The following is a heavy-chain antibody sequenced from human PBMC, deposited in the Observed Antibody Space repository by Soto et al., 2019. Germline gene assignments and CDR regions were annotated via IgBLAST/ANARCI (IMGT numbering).Heavy chain of an antibody. CDR1: GYTFTSYG. D-gene: IGHD2-8*01. V-gene: IGHV1-18*01. J-gene: IGHJ5*02. CDR2: ISAYNGNT. Sequence: QVPLVQSGAEVKKPGASVKVSCKASGYTFTSYGISWVRQAPGQGLEWMGWISAYNGNTNYAQKLQGRVTMTTDTSTSTAYMELRSLRSDDTAVYYCARAPNKFDDEDNWFDPWGQGTLVTVSS. CDR3: ARAPNKFDDEDNWFDP.